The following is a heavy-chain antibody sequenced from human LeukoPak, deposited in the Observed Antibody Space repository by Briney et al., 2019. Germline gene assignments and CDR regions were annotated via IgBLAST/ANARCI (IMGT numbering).Heavy chain of an antibody. J-gene: IGHJ5*02. Sequence: SETLSLTCTVSGGSISPYYLSWIRQPPGKGLEWIGYIYYSGSTNYNPSLKSRVTISVDTSKNQFSLKLTSVTAADTAVYYCARWANWNHDHWGQGTLVTVSS. CDR1: GGSISPYY. CDR3: ARWANWNHDH. CDR2: IYYSGST. D-gene: IGHD1-1*01. V-gene: IGHV4-59*01.